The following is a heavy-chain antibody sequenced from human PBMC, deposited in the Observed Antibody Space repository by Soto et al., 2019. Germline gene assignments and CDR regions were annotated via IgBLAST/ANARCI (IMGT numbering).Heavy chain of an antibody. J-gene: IGHJ4*02. CDR1: GFTFSSYG. CDR2: ISYDGSNK. D-gene: IGHD3-10*01. Sequence: GGSLRLSCAASGFTFSSYGMHWVRQAPGKGLEWVAVISYDGSNKYYADSVKGRFTISRDNSKNTLYLQMNSLRAEDTAVYYCAKDPWGFGEPKNYFDYWGQGTLVTVSS. CDR3: AKDPWGFGEPKNYFDY. V-gene: IGHV3-30*18.